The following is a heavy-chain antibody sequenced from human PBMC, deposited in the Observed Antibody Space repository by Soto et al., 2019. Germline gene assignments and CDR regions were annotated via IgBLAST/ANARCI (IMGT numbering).Heavy chain of an antibody. J-gene: IGHJ4*02. D-gene: IGHD1-7*01. Sequence: QVQLVQSGAEVKKPGASVKVSFNASGYTLTRYGVSWVRQAPGQGLEWMGWISAYNGNTNYAQKLQGRVTMTTDTSTSTAYMELRSLRSDDMAVYYCATVGYNWNYYYFDYWGQGTLVTVSS. V-gene: IGHV1-18*03. CDR1: GYTLTRYG. CDR3: ATVGYNWNYYYFDY. CDR2: ISAYNGNT.